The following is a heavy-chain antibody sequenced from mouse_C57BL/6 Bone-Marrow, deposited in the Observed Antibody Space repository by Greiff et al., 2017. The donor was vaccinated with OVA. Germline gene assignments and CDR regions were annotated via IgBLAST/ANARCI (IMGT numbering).Heavy chain of an antibody. CDR3: ARSAITTLDY. J-gene: IGHJ2*01. D-gene: IGHD1-2*01. V-gene: IGHV1-63*01. CDR2: IYPGGGYS. CDR1: GYTFTNYW. Sequence: QVQLKESGAELVRPGTSVKMSCKASGYTFTNYWIGWAKQRPGHGLEWIGDIYPGGGYSNYNEKFKGKATLTADKSSSTAYMQFSSLTSEDSAIYYCARSAITTLDYWGRGTTLTVSS.